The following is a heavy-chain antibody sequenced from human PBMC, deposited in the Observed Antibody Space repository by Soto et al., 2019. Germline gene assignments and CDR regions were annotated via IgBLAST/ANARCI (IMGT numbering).Heavy chain of an antibody. V-gene: IGHV1-69*01. CDR3: ARSQGSSTSLEIYYYYYYGMDV. Sequence: QVQLVQSGAEVKKPGSSVKVSCKASGGTFSSYAISWVRRAPGQGLEWMGGIIPISGTANYAQKFQGRVTITADESTSTANMELSSLRSEDTAVYYCARSQGSSTSLEIYYYYYYGMDVWGQGTTVTVSS. D-gene: IGHD2-2*01. CDR2: IIPISGTA. J-gene: IGHJ6*02. CDR1: GGTFSSYA.